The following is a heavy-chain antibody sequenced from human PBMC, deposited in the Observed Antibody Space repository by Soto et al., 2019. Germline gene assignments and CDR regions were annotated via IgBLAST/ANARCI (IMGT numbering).Heavy chain of an antibody. CDR2: ISAYNGNT. CDR1: GYTFTSYG. J-gene: IGHJ3*02. Sequence: GASVKVSCKASGYTFTSYGLSWVRHAPGQGLEWMGWISAYNGNTNFAQKLQGRVTMTTDTSTSTAYMELRSLRSDDTAVYYCARDSIFGVVMFGFAFAIRGQGTMVTVSS. D-gene: IGHD3-3*01. V-gene: IGHV1-18*01. CDR3: ARDSIFGVVMFGFAFAI.